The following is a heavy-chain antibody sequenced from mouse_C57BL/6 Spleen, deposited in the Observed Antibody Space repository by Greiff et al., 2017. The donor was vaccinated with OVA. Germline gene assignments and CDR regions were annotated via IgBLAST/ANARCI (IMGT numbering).Heavy chain of an antibody. D-gene: IGHD1-1*01. CDR3: ARRTTVHDY. V-gene: IGHV3-6*01. CDR1: GYSITSGYY. Sequence: EVQLQESGPGLVKPSQSLSLTCSVTGYSITSGYYWNWIRQFPGNKLEWMGYISYDGSNNYNPSLKNRISITRDTSKNQFFLKLNSVTTEDTATYYCARRTTVHDYWGQGTTLTVSS. J-gene: IGHJ2*01. CDR2: ISYDGSN.